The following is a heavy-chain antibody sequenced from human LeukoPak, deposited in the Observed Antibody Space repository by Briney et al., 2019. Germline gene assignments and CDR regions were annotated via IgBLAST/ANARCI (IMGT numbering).Heavy chain of an antibody. D-gene: IGHD1-26*01. CDR3: AKVSAEWELHPFDY. V-gene: IGHV3-23*01. CDR2: ISGSGGST. Sequence: GGSLRLSCAASGFTFSSYAMSWVRQAPGKGLEWVSAISGSGGSTYCADSVKGRFTISRDNSKNTLYLQMNSLRAEDTAVYYCAKVSAEWELHPFDYWGQGTLVTVSS. CDR1: GFTFSSYA. J-gene: IGHJ4*02.